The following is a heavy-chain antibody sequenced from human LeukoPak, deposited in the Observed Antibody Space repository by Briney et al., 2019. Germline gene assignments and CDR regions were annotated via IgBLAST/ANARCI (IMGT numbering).Heavy chain of an antibody. Sequence: SETLSLTCSVSGGSIGSTGSFWGWIRQPPGKGLEWIGSIYSGGITYYNPSLKSRVSISEDTSKNQFSLKMTSMTAADTAVYYCARGGYDLGGDYWGQGTLVTVSS. J-gene: IGHJ4*02. CDR2: IYSGGIT. CDR1: GGSIGSTGSF. CDR3: ARGGYDLGGDY. D-gene: IGHD5-12*01. V-gene: IGHV4-39*07.